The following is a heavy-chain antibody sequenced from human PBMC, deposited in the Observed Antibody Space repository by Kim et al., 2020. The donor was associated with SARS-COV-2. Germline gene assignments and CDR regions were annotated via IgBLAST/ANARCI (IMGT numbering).Heavy chain of an antibody. CDR3: ARSRSGADRGPYSSITFDP. V-gene: IGHV1-2*02. CDR2: IDPNTGGT. J-gene: IGHJ5*02. Sequence: ASVKVSCKASGYTFTGYYIHWVRQAPGQGLEWIGWIDPNTGGTTYAQKFQGRVTMTTDTSVTTVFMDLNRLTFDDTAVYYCARSRSGADRGPYSSITFDPWGLGTLVTVST. CDR1: GYTFTGYY. D-gene: IGHD1-20*01.